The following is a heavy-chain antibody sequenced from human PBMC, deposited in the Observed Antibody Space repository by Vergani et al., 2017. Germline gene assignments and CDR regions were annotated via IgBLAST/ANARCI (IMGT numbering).Heavy chain of an antibody. J-gene: IGHJ5*02. Sequence: QVQLVESGGGVVQPGRSLRLSCAASGFTFSSYGMHWVRQPPGKGLEWIGEINHSGSTNYNPSLKSRVTISVDTSKNQFSLKLSSVTAADTAVYYCARGRGTMVRGVIITWFDPWGQGTLVTVSA. D-gene: IGHD3-10*01. V-gene: IGHV4-34*01. CDR2: INHSGST. CDR3: ARGRGTMVRGVIITWFDP. CDR1: GFTFSSYG.